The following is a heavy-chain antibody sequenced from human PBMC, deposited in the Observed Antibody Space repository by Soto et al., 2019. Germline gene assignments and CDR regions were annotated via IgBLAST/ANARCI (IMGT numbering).Heavy chain of an antibody. Sequence: QVPLEQSGAEVKKPGSSLKVSCKATGGTFNKYAISWVRQAPGQGLEWMAGIIPVYGTPNYAPRFQDRVTIIADESTTSAYMEVNSLRSEDTAIYYCSIVTAYGMDVWGPGTTVIVSS. CDR3: SIVTAYGMDV. CDR2: IIPVYGTP. J-gene: IGHJ6*02. V-gene: IGHV1-69*01. CDR1: GGTFNKYA. D-gene: IGHD2-15*01.